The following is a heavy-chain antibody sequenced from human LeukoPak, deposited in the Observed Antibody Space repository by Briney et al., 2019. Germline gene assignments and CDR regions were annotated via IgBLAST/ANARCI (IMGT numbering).Heavy chain of an antibody. V-gene: IGHV3-33*06. CDR3: AKGDSRGYYYGSYFDY. Sequence: PGRSLRLSCAASGLTFSSSGMHWVRQAPGKGLEWVALIWYDGSNKYYADSVKGRFTISRDNSKNTLYLQMNSLRAEDTAVYYCAKGDSRGYYYGSYFDYWGQGTLVTVSS. D-gene: IGHD3-22*01. J-gene: IGHJ4*02. CDR2: IWYDGSNK. CDR1: GLTFSSSG.